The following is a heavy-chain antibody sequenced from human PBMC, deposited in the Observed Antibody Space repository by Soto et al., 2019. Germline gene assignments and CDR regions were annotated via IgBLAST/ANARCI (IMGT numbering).Heavy chain of an antibody. J-gene: IGHJ5*02. CDR1: GGTFSSYA. CDR2: IIPIFGTA. V-gene: IGHV1-69*13. D-gene: IGHD3-22*01. Sequence: ASVKVSCKASGGTFSSYAISWVRQAPGQGLEWMGGIIPIFGTANYAQKFQGRVTITADESTSTAYMELSSLRSEDTAVYYCARDRGDYYDSSGSTWFDPRGQGTLVTVSS. CDR3: ARDRGDYYDSSGSTWFDP.